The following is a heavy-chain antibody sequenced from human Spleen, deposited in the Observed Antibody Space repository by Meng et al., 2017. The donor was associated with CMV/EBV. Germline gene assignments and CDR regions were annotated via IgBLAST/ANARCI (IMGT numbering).Heavy chain of an antibody. V-gene: IGHV1-2*02. CDR1: GYTFTGYY. J-gene: IGHJ4*02. CDR2: VNPNSGGT. D-gene: IGHD1-26*01. CDR3: ARGAGAAFHY. Sequence: ASVKVSCKASGYTFTGYYMHWVRQAPGQGLEWMGWVNPNSGGTNYAQKFQGRVTMTRDTSISTAYMELSRLRFDDTAVYYCARGAGAAFHYWGQGTLVTVSS.